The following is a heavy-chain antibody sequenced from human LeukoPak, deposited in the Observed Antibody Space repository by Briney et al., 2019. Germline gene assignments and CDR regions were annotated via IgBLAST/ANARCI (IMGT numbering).Heavy chain of an antibody. CDR1: GGTFSSYT. CDR3: AQLVGATGTDY. D-gene: IGHD1-26*01. J-gene: IGHJ4*02. CDR2: IIPTLGIA. V-gene: IGHV1-69*02. Sequence: ASVKVSCKASGGTFSSYTISWVRQAPGQGLEWMGRIIPTLGIANYAQKFQGRVTITADKSTSTAYMELSSLRSEDTAVYYCAQLVGATGTDYWGQGTLVTVSS.